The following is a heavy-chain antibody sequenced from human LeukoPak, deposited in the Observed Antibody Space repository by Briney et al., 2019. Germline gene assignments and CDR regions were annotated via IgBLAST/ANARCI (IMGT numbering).Heavy chain of an antibody. J-gene: IGHJ4*02. Sequence: SETLSLTCTVSGGSISSYYWSWIRQHPGKGLEWIGYIYNSGSTYYNPSLKSRITISVDTSKNQFSLKLSSVTAADTAVYYCARGQGGGSGPGYWGQGTLVTVSS. CDR1: GGSISSYY. D-gene: IGHD3-10*01. CDR2: IYNSGST. CDR3: ARGQGGGSGPGY. V-gene: IGHV4-59*12.